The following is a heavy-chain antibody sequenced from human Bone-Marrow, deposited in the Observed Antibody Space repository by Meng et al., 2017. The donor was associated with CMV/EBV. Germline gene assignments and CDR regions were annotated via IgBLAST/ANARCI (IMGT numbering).Heavy chain of an antibody. D-gene: IGHD6-19*01. CDR3: AKGGSIAVSGPFDY. V-gene: IGHV3-23*01. J-gene: IGHJ4*02. CDR2: IDGSGERT. Sequence: CGCPFSSYGMSWVREGPEKGLEWVYTIDGSGERTYYADSVKDRLTISRDNSKNTLYLHMNSLTVDDTAQYYCAKGGSIAVSGPFDYWGRGTLVTVSS. CDR1: GCPFSSYG.